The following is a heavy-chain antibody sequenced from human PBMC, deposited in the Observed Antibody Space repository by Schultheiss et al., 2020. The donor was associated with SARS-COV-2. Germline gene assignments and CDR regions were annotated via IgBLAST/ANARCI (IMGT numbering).Heavy chain of an antibody. CDR3: ARHVPGRGGVVDY. Sequence: SQTLSLTCTVSGGSISSGSYYWSWIRQPAGKGLEWIGRIYTSGSTSYNPSLKSRVTISVDTSKNQFSLKLSSVTAADTAVYYCARHVPGRGGVVDYWGQGALVTVSS. J-gene: IGHJ4*02. CDR1: GGSISSGSYY. V-gene: IGHV4-61*02. D-gene: IGHD3-10*02. CDR2: IYTSGST.